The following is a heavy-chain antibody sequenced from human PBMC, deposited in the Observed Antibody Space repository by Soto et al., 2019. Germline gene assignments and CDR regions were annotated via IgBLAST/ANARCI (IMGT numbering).Heavy chain of an antibody. Sequence: EASVKVSCKASGGTFSSFAISWVRQAPGQGLEWMGGIIPIFGTANYAQKFQGRVTITADESTSTAYMELSSLRSEDTAVYYCAREGRGVAATDYWGQGTLVTVSS. J-gene: IGHJ4*02. CDR3: AREGRGVAATDY. CDR1: GGTFSSFA. D-gene: IGHD2-15*01. CDR2: IIPIFGTA. V-gene: IGHV1-69*13.